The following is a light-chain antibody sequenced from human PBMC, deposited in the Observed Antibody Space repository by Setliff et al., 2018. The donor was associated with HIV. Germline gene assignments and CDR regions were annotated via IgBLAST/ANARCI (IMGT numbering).Light chain of an antibody. V-gene: IGLV2-14*03. CDR1: SSDVSTYNF. CDR2: DVS. Sequence: QSVLTQPASVSGSPGQSITISCTGTSSDVSTYNFVSWYQQHPGKAPKLMIYDVSYRPPGVSNRFSGSKSGNTASLTISGLQAEDEADYYCSSYTSSTPLYVFGNGTKV. J-gene: IGLJ1*01. CDR3: SSYTSSTPLYV.